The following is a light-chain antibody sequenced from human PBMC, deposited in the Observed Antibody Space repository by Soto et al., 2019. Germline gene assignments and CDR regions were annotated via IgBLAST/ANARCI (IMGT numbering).Light chain of an antibody. V-gene: IGLV1-40*01. CDR1: GSSLGAGYD. Sequence: SALTQPPSVSGSPGQSVTISCTGSGSSLGAGYDVHWYQQLPGTAPKLLIYGNTNRPSGVPDRFSGSKSGTSVSLAITGLQAEDEADYYCQSYDSSLGGSVFGTGTKVTVL. CDR3: QSYDSSLGGSV. CDR2: GNT. J-gene: IGLJ1*01.